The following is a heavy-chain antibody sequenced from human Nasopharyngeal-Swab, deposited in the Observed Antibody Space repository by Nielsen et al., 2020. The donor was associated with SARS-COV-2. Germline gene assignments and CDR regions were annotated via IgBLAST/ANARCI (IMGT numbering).Heavy chain of an antibody. CDR1: GFTFRDSA. D-gene: IGHD2-15*01. CDR2: IRSKGNNYAT. J-gene: IGHJ4*02. V-gene: IGHV3-73*01. CDR3: TRCGGGCYSGRDY. Sequence: GESLKLSCAASGFTFRDSALHWVRQASGKGLEWVGRIRSKGNNYATAYAASVKGRFTIFRDDPTNTAFLQMNSLKTEDTAVYYCTRCGGGCYSGRDYWGQGTLVTVSS.